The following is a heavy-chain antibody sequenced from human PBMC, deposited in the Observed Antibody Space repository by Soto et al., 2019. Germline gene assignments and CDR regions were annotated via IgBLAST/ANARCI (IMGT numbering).Heavy chain of an antibody. J-gene: IGHJ6*02. CDR1: GGSISSYY. V-gene: IGHV4-59*01. CDR3: ASARYYYDSSGYVLTYGMDV. CDR2: IYYSGST. Sequence: SETLSLTCTVSGGSISSYYWSWIRQPPGKGLEWIGYIYYSGSTNYNPSLKSRVTISVDTSKNQFSLKLSSVTAADTAVYYCASARYYYDSSGYVLTYGMDVWGQGTTVTVS. D-gene: IGHD3-22*01.